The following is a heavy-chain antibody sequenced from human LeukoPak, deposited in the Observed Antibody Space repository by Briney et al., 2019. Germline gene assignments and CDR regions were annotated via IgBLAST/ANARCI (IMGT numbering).Heavy chain of an antibody. CDR1: GFTFSSYS. CDR3: ASSLAAAGKGTFDI. D-gene: IGHD6-13*01. J-gene: IGHJ3*02. Sequence: GGSLRLSCAASGFTFSSYSMTWVRQAPGKGLEWVSSISSSSSYIYYADSVKGRFTISRDNAKNSLYLQMNSLRAEDTAVYYCASSLAAAGKGTFDIWGQGTMVTVSS. CDR2: ISSSSSYI. V-gene: IGHV3-21*01.